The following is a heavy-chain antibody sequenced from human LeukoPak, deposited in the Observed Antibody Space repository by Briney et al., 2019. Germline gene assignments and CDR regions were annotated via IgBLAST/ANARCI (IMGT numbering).Heavy chain of an antibody. J-gene: IGHJ6*04. V-gene: IGHV4-39*01. CDR2: IYYTGST. CDR3: ARTGDYYYYYGMDV. D-gene: IGHD7-27*01. Sequence: SETLSLTCSVSGASISGGTYYWGWIRQPPGKGLEWIGSIYYTGSTYDNPSLKSRVTISVDTSKNQFSLKLSSVTAADTAVYYCARTGDYYYYYGMDVWGKGTTVTVSS. CDR1: GASISGGTYY.